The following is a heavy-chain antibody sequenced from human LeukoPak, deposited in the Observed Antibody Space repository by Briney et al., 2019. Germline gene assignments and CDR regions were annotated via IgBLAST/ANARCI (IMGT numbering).Heavy chain of an antibody. J-gene: IGHJ6*02. CDR3: ARLGSSPPNYYGMDV. V-gene: IGHV1-18*01. CDR2: ISAYNGNT. Sequence: ASVKVSCTASGYTFTSYGISWVRQAPGQGLEWMGWISAYNGNTNYAQKLQGRVTMTTDTSTSPVYMELRSLRADGTAVYYCARLGSSPPNYYGMDVWGQGTTVTVSS. D-gene: IGHD6-6*01. CDR1: GYTFTSYG.